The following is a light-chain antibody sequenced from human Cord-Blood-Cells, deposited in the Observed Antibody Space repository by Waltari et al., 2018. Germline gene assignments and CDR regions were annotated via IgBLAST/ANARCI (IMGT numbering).Light chain of an antibody. CDR3: QQRSNWPYT. CDR2: DAS. J-gene: IGKJ2*01. V-gene: IGKV3-11*01. Sequence: EIVFTLSPAPLSVSPGERATLSCRASQSVSSYLAWYQQKPGQAPRLLIYDASNRATGIPARFSGSGSGTDFTLTISSLESEDFAVYYCQQRSNWPYTFGQGTKLEIK. CDR1: QSVSSY.